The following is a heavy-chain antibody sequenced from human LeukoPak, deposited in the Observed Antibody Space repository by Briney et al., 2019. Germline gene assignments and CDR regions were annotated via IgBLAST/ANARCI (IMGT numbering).Heavy chain of an antibody. J-gene: IGHJ4*02. Sequence: GGSLRLSCAASGFTFSSYAMSWVRQAPGKGLEWVSVLYSDGRTYYADSVKGRFTISRDTSKNTLYLQVNSLRAEDTAVYYCARGGGYYPIDYWGQGTLVTVSS. CDR3: ARGGGYYPIDY. CDR1: GFTFSSYA. D-gene: IGHD2-15*01. CDR2: LYSDGRT. V-gene: IGHV3-23*01.